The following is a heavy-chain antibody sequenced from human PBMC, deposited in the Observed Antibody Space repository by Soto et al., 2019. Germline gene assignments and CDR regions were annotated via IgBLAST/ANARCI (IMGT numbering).Heavy chain of an antibody. CDR3: ARDGVAAAGYFDY. D-gene: IGHD6-13*01. V-gene: IGHV3-33*01. J-gene: IGHJ4*02. Sequence: QVQLVESGGGVVQPGRSLRLSCAASGFTFSRYGMHWVRQAPGKGLEWVAVIWYDGSNKYYADAVKGRFTISRDNSKNMLYLQMNSLRAEDTAVYYCARDGVAAAGYFDYWGQGTLVTVSS. CDR1: GFTFSRYG. CDR2: IWYDGSNK.